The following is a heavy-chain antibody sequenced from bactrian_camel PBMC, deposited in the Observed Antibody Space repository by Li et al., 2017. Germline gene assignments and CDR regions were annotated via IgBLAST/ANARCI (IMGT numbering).Heavy chain of an antibody. D-gene: IGHD1*01. CDR1: GYTNSGYY. CDR2: IDRNGGT. CDR3: AADPRRCNAFGY. J-gene: IGHJ4*01. Sequence: HVQLVESGGGSVQAGGSLRLSCAASGYTNSGYYMGWFRQAPGKEREGVAVIDRNGGTRYAASVKGRFTISRDNAKNTLYLQMNSLNPEDAAMYYCAADPRRCNAFGYWGQGTQVTVS. V-gene: IGHV3S26*01.